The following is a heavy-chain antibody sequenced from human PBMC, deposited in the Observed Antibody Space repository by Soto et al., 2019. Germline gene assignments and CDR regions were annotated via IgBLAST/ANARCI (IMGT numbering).Heavy chain of an antibody. CDR3: AVLKHCSSTSCLRWFDP. D-gene: IGHD2-2*01. J-gene: IGHJ5*02. V-gene: IGHV1-2*02. CDR1: GYTFTGYY. Sequence: GASVKVSCKASGYTFTGYYMHWVRQAPGQGLEWMGWINPNSGGTNYAQKFQGRVTMTRDTSISTAYMELSRLRSDDTAVYYCAVLKHCSSTSCLRWFDPWGQGTLVTVS. CDR2: INPNSGGT.